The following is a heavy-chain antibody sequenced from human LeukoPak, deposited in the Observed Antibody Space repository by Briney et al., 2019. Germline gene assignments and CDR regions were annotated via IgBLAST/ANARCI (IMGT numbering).Heavy chain of an antibody. CDR1: GGSFSGYY. J-gene: IGHJ5*02. V-gene: IGHV4-34*01. Sequence: SETLSLTCAVYGGSFSGYYWSWIRQPPGKGLEWIGEINHSGSTNYNPSLKSRVTISVDTSKYQFSLKLSSVTAADTAVYYCARGSSGWYKSWFDPWGQGTLVTVSS. CDR2: INHSGST. CDR3: ARGSSGWYKSWFDP. D-gene: IGHD6-19*01.